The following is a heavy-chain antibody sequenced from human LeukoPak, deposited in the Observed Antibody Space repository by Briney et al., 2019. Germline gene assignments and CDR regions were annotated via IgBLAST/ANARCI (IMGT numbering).Heavy chain of an antibody. CDR2: ISYDGSNK. CDR3: AKSGYNRFDF. V-gene: IGHV3-30*04. D-gene: IGHD5-24*01. CDR1: GFTFSSYA. J-gene: IGHJ4*02. Sequence: PGGSLRLSCAASGFTFSSYAMHWVRQAPGKGLEWVAVISYDGSNKYYADSVKGRFTISRDNSKNTLYLQMNSLRAEDTAVYYCAKSGYNRFDFWGQGTLVTVSS.